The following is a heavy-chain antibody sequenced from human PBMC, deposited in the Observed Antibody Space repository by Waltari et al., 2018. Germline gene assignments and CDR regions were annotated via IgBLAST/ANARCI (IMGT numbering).Heavy chain of an antibody. CDR3: ARAPKIGGGYYSSGSCGAFTL. V-gene: IGHV4-34*01. CDR1: GGSFSGYY. D-gene: IGHD3-10*01. CDR2: INHSGST. Sequence: QVQLQQWGAGLLKPSETLSLTCAVYGGSFSGYYWSWIRQPPGKGLEWIGEINHSGSTNYNPSLKSRVTISVDTSKNQFSLRLTSVSAADTAVYYCARAPKIGGGYYSSGSCGAFTLWGRGTMVTVSS. J-gene: IGHJ3*01.